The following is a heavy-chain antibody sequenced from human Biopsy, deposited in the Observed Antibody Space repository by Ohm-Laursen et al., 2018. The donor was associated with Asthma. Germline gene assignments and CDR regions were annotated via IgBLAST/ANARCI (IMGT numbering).Heavy chain of an antibody. V-gene: IGHV1-3*04. CDR3: ARNAGAGTFDF. J-gene: IGHJ4*02. CDR2: VNTASQDT. Sequence: ASVKVSCKVSGYTFINYAIHWVRQAPGQRLEWMGLVNTASQDTVYSQKFQGRVSITRDTSASSAYMELSSLNFADTAVYYCARNAGAGTFDFWGQGTLVTVSS. D-gene: IGHD1-14*01. CDR1: GYTFINYA.